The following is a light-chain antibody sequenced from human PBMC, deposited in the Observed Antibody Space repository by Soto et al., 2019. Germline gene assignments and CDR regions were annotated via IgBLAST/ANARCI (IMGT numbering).Light chain of an antibody. V-gene: IGLV2-11*01. J-gene: IGLJ3*02. CDR2: DVI. CDR1: SSDVGGYNY. CDR3: CSYAGTYTWV. Sequence: QSALTQPRSVSGSPGQSVTISCTGTSSDVGGYNYVSWYQQHPGKAPKLMIYDVIKRPSGVPDRFSGSKSGNTASLTISGLQAEDEADYHCCSYAGTYTWVFGEGTKLTVL.